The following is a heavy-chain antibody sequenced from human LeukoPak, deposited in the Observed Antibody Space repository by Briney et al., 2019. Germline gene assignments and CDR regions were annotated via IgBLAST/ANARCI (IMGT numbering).Heavy chain of an antibody. D-gene: IGHD1-26*01. J-gene: IGHJ6*03. CDR3: ARVRGSSGSYEYYHYMDV. CDR2: IYTSGST. V-gene: IGHV4-4*07. Sequence: PSETLSLTCTVSGGSISYFYWSWIRQPAGKGLEWIGCIYTSGSTNYNPSLKSRVTMSVDTSKKQFSLTLSSVTAAVTAVYYCARVRGSSGSYEYYHYMDVWGKGTTVTISS. CDR1: GGSISYFY.